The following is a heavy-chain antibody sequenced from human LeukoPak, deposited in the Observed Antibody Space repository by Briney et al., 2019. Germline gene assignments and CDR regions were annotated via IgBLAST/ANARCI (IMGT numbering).Heavy chain of an antibody. Sequence: QPGGSLRLSCAASKFTFSSYWMHWVRQAPGKGLVWVSRINSDGRSTSYADSVKGRFSISRDNSKNTLYLQMNSLRAEDTAVYYCAKDAERDSSGYYYYYGMDVWGQGTTVTVSS. V-gene: IGHV3-74*01. J-gene: IGHJ6*02. CDR2: INSDGRST. CDR3: AKDAERDSSGYYYYYGMDV. CDR1: KFTFSSYW. D-gene: IGHD3-22*01.